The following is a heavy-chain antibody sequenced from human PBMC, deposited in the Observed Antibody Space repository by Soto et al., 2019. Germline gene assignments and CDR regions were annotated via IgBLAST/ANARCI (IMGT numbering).Heavy chain of an antibody. CDR2: ISYDGSNK. CDR3: AKPGDVSVYAFGT. J-gene: IGHJ3*02. V-gene: IGHV3-30*18. CDR1: GFTFSSYG. D-gene: IGHD3-16*02. Sequence: QVQLVESGGGVVQPGRSLRLSCAASGFTFSSYGMHWVRQAPGKGLEWVAVISYDGSNKYYADSVKGRFTISKDNSKNTLCLQMNRLRAADTGVYYCAKPGDVSVYAFGTWGQGTMVTVSS.